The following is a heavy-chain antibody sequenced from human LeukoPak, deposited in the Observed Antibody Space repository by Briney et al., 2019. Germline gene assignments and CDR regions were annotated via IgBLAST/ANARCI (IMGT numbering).Heavy chain of an antibody. V-gene: IGHV1-69*06. CDR1: GGTFSSYA. CDR2: IIPIFGTA. J-gene: IGHJ5*02. CDR3: ASVGVGSSGSYAFDP. D-gene: IGHD3-10*01. Sequence: ASVKVSCKASGGTFSSYAISWVRQAPGQGLEWMGGIIPIFGTANYAQKFQGRVTITADKSTSTAYMELSSLRSEDTAVYYCASVGVGSSGSYAFDPWGQGTLVTVSS.